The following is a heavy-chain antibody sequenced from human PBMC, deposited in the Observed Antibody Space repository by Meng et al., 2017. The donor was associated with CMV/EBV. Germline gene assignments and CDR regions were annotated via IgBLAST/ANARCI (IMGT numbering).Heavy chain of an antibody. V-gene: IGHV4-31*03. Sequence: SETLSLTCTVSGGSISSGGYYWSWIRQHPGKGLEWIGYIDYSGSTYYNPSLKSRVTISVDTSKNQCSLKLSSVTAADTAVYYCARLSGGNWFDPWGQGTLVTVSS. CDR1: GGSISSGGYY. CDR2: IDYSGST. J-gene: IGHJ5*02. D-gene: IGHD2-15*01. CDR3: ARLSGGNWFDP.